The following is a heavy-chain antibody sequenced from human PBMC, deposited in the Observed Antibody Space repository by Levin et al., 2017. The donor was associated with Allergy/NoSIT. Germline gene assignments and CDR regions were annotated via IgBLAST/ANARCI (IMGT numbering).Heavy chain of an antibody. CDR1: GGSFSGHY. V-gene: IGHV4-34*01. CDR2: INHSGST. D-gene: IGHD3-3*01. CDR3: ARQAFKTYTDYWRYPGPKHYHQFYGLDV. J-gene: IGHJ6*02. Sequence: SETLSLTCIVNGGSFSGHYWSWIRLSPGKGLEWIGQINHSGSTKYNPSLKSRVAVSLDTSQNQLSLTLSSVTAADTAVYYCARQAFKTYTDYWRYPGPKHYHQFYGLDVWGQGTTVTVSS.